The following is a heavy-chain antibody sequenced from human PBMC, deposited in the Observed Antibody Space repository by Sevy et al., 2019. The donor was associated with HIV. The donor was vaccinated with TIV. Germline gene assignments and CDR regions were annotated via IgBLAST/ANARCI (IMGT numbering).Heavy chain of an antibody. CDR2: ISYDGTNK. J-gene: IGHJ6*02. V-gene: IGHV3-30*18. CDR1: GISFNNYG. Sequence: GGSLRLSCAASGISFNNYGMHWVRRAPGKGLEWLAVISYDGTNKYYADSVKGRFNISRNDSKNTMYLQMNSLRVEDTAVYYCAQVGGSKWELFEFYAMHVWGQGTTVTVSS. D-gene: IGHD1-26*01. CDR3: AQVGGSKWELFEFYAMHV.